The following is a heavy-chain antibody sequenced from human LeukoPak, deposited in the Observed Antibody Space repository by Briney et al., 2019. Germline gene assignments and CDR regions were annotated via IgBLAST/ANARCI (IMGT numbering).Heavy chain of an antibody. CDR3: ARDTYSRHYYYMDV. J-gene: IGHJ6*03. V-gene: IGHV1-2*02. CDR1: GYIFTGYY. D-gene: IGHD6-13*01. Sequence: GASVKVSCKASGYIFTGYYMHWVRQAPGQGLEWMGWINPNSGDTNYAQKFQGRVTMTRDTSISTAYMELSRLRSDDTAVYYCARDTYSRHYYYMDVWGKGTTVTVSS. CDR2: INPNSGDT.